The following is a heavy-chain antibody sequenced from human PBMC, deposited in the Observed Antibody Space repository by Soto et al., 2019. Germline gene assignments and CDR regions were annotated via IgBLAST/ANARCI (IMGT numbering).Heavy chain of an antibody. V-gene: IGHV3-30*18. CDR3: AKDQAASNYYDSSGYWDY. CDR1: GFTFSSYG. CDR2: ISYDGSNK. Sequence: RLSCAASGFTFSSYGMHWVRQAPGKGLEWVAVISYDGSNKYYADSVKGRFTISRDNSKNTLYLQMNSLRAEDTAVDYCAKDQAASNYYDSSGYWDYWGQGTLVTVSS. J-gene: IGHJ4*02. D-gene: IGHD3-22*01.